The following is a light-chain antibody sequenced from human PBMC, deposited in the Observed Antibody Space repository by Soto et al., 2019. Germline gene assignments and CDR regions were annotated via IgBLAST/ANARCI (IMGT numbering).Light chain of an antibody. CDR1: QSINNW. CDR3: QQYGSSLT. Sequence: TQSPSTLSASIGDRVTITCRASQSINNWLAWYQQKPGQAPRLLIYGATNRATGIPDRFSGSGSGTDFTLTISRLEPEDFAVYYCQQYGSSLTFGGGTKVDI. V-gene: IGKV3-20*01. J-gene: IGKJ4*01. CDR2: GAT.